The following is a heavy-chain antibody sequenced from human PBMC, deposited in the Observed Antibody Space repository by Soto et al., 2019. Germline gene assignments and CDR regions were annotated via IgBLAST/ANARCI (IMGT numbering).Heavy chain of an antibody. D-gene: IGHD2-2*01. CDR2: IWYDGSNK. V-gene: IGHV3-33*01. Sequence: PGGSLRLSCAASGFTFSSYGMHWVRQAPGKGLEWVAVIWYDGSNKYYAESVKGRFTISRDNSKNTLYLQMNSLRAEDTAVYYCARDYCSSTSCYGDYYYYGMDVWGQGTTVTVSS. J-gene: IGHJ6*02. CDR3: ARDYCSSTSCYGDYYYYGMDV. CDR1: GFTFSSYG.